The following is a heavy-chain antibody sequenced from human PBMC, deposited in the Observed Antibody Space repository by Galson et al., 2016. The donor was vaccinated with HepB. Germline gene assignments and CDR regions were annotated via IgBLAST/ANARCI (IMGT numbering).Heavy chain of an antibody. Sequence: CAISGDSVSSNRAAWSWIRQSPSRGLEWLGRTYYRSKWYNDYAVSVISRITIAVDTSKNQFSLQLNSVTPGDAAVYYCARDFGGIAADGTVGWFDPWGQGTLVTVSS. J-gene: IGHJ5*02. CDR3: ARDFGGIAADGTVGWFDP. CDR2: TYYRSKWYN. D-gene: IGHD6-13*01. V-gene: IGHV6-1*01. CDR1: GDSVSSNRAA.